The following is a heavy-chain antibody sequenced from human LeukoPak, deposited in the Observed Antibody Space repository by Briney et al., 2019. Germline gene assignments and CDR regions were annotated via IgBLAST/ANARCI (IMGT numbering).Heavy chain of an antibody. Sequence: GGSLRLSCAASGFTFSSYAMHWVRQAPCKGLEWVTIISYDGGNKYYADSVKGRFTISRDNSKDTLFLQMHSLRADDTAVYYCAREYSSGYYRTFDFWGQGTLVTVSS. D-gene: IGHD3-22*01. J-gene: IGHJ4*02. V-gene: IGHV3-30-3*01. CDR3: AREYSSGYYRTFDF. CDR2: ISYDGGNK. CDR1: GFTFSSYA.